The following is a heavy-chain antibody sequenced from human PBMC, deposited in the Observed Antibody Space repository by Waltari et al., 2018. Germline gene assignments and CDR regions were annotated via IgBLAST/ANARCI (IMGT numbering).Heavy chain of an antibody. Sequence: QVQLVQSGAEVKKPGASVKVSCEASGYTFTGYYLHWVRQAHGQGLECMGWLDPNRGATNYAQKFLGRVTMTRDTSISTAYMELSRLRSDDTAFYYCARGSIAAGSFDYWGQGTLVTVSS. CDR2: LDPNRGAT. V-gene: IGHV1-2*02. CDR1: GYTFTGYY. J-gene: IGHJ4*01. CDR3: ARGSIAAGSFDY. D-gene: IGHD6-6*01.